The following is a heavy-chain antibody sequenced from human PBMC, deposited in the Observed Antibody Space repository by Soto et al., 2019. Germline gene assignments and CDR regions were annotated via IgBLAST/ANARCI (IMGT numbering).Heavy chain of an antibody. CDR2: ISGYNGDT. CDR1: GYTFTNYG. J-gene: IGHJ6*01. D-gene: IGHD3-10*01. V-gene: IGHV1-18*01. Sequence: QVQLVQSGAEVKKPGASVKVSCKASGYTFTNYGISWVRQAPGQGLEWMGWISGYNGDTDYAQKVQGRVTMTTHTAPSTVYMELRSLRSDDTAVYYCAREGLRPYYYYGMDVWGQGTTVTVSS. CDR3: AREGLRPYYYYGMDV.